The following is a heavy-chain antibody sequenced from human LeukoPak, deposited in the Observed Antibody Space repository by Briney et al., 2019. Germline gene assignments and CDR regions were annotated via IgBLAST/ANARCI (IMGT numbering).Heavy chain of an antibody. CDR1: GCTFSSYG. CDR2: MSSNGGRK. CDR3: ARGSPLLRCFDWLSDY. J-gene: IGHJ4*02. V-gene: IGHV3-64*01. D-gene: IGHD3-9*01. Sequence: GGSLRLSCAASGCTFSSYGMHWVRQAPGKGVEYGSGMSSNGGRKNYANSVKGRFTIYRDNSKNTLYMQKGSRRAEDRAVYYCARGSPLLRCFDWLSDYSGPGALVTVSS.